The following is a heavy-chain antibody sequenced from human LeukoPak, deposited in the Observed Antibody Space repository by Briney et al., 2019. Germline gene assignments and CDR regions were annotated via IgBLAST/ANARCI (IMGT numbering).Heavy chain of an antibody. CDR1: GYTFTGYY. V-gene: IGHV1-2*06. CDR3: ARGEGSIAAAGTQPDY. Sequence: ASVKVSCKASGYTFTGYYMHWVRQAPGQGLEWMGRINPNSGGTNYAQKFQGRVTMTRDTSISTAYMELSRLRSDDTAVYYCARGEGSIAAAGTQPDYWGQGTLVTVSS. J-gene: IGHJ4*02. D-gene: IGHD6-13*01. CDR2: INPNSGGT.